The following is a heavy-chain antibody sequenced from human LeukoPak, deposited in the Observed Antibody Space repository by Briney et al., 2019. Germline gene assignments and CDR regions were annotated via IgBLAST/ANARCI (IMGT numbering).Heavy chain of an antibody. CDR2: ISGRGGST. CDR3: AKFTETYYGYFDY. J-gene: IGHJ4*02. Sequence: PGGSLRLSCASSGFTFSSYAMSWVRQAPGKGLEWVSAISGRGGSTYYADSVKGRFTISRDNSKNTLYLQMNSLRAEDTAVYYCAKFTETYYGYFDYWGQGTLVTVSS. D-gene: IGHD3-3*01. V-gene: IGHV3-23*01. CDR1: GFTFSSYA.